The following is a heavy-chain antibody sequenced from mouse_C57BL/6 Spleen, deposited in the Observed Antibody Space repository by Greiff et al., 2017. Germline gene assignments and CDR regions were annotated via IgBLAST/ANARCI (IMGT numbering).Heavy chain of an antibody. D-gene: IGHD2-3*01. J-gene: IGHJ3*01. Sequence: VQLQQSGPELVKPGASVKIPCKASGYTFTDYNMDWVKQSHGKSLEWIGDINPNNGGTIYNQKFKGKATLTVDKSSSTAYMELRSLTSEDTAVYYCARGSYDGYSVFAYWGQGTLVTVAA. CDR1: GYTFTDYN. V-gene: IGHV1-18*01. CDR3: ARGSYDGYSVFAY. CDR2: INPNNGGT.